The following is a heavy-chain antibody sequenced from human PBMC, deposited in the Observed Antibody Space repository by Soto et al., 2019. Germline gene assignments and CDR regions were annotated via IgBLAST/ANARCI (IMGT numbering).Heavy chain of an antibody. CDR1: GFTFSSYG. CDR2: ISYDGSNK. Sequence: GGSLRLSCAASGFTFSSYGMHWVRQAPGKGLEWVAVISYDGSNKYYADSVKGRFTISRDNSKNTLYLQMNSLRAEDTAVYYCAKGMTKGYYYYYYGMDVWGQGTTVTVSS. J-gene: IGHJ6*02. V-gene: IGHV3-30*18. CDR3: AKGMTKGYYYYYYGMDV.